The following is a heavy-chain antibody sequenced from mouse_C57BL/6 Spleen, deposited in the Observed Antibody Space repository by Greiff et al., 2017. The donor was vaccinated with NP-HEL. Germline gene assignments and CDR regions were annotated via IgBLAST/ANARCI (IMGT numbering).Heavy chain of an antibody. CDR2: IDPSDSYT. J-gene: IGHJ2*01. V-gene: IGHV1-69*01. Sequence: VKLQQPGAELVMPGASVKLSCKASGYTFTSYWMHWVKQRPGQGLEWIGEIDPSDSYTNYNQKFKGKSTLTVDKSSSTAYMQLSSLTSEDSAVYYGARGGANWDLFDYWGQGTTLTVSS. CDR3: ARGGANWDLFDY. CDR1: GYTFTSYW. D-gene: IGHD4-1*01.